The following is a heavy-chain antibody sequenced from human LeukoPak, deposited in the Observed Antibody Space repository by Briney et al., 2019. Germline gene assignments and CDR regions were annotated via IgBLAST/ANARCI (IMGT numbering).Heavy chain of an antibody. V-gene: IGHV3-30-3*01. CDR2: ISYDGSKK. CDR3: ARGSLLRLGDY. J-gene: IGHJ4*02. D-gene: IGHD3-22*01. CDR1: GFIFGDYA. Sequence: GGSLRLSCAASGFIFGDYAIHWVRQAPGKGLEWVAIISYDGSKKYYADSVKGRFTISRDNSKNTLYLQMNSLRAEDTAVYYCARGSLLRLGDYWGQGTLVTVSS.